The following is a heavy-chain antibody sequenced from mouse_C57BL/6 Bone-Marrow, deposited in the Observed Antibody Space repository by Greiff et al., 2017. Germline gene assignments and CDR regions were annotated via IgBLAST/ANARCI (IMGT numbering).Heavy chain of an antibody. CDR3: ASSRRSSSGLFAY. J-gene: IGHJ3*01. V-gene: IGHV2-6*01. CDR1: GFSLTSYG. Sequence: QVQLKESGPGLVAPSQSLSITCTVSGFSLTSYGVDWVRQSPGKGLEWLGVIWGVGSTNYYSALNTSLSISKDNSKSQAFLKMNSRQTDDTAMYYCASSRRSSSGLFAYWGQGTLVTVSA. CDR2: IWGVGST. D-gene: IGHD3-1*01.